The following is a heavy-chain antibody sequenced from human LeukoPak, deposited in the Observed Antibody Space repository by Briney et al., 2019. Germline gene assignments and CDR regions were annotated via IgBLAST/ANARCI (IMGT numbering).Heavy chain of an antibody. CDR2: INPNSGGT. CDR3: ARSYDFWSGYYSF. Sequence: GSVKVSCKASGYTFTGYYMHWVQQAPGQGLEWMGWINPNSGGTNYAQKFQGRVTMTRNTSISTAYMELSRLRSDDTVVYYCARSYDFWSGYYSFWGQGTLVTVSS. V-gene: IGHV1-2*02. CDR1: GYTFTGYY. D-gene: IGHD3-3*01. J-gene: IGHJ4*02.